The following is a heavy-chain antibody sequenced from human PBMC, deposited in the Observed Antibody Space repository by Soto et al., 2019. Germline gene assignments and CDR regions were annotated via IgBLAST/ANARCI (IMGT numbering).Heavy chain of an antibody. D-gene: IGHD2-15*01. CDR3: ARELGYCSGGSCYSGTLSYHYYGMDV. V-gene: IGHV1-3*01. J-gene: IGHJ6*02. CDR2: INAGNGNT. Sequence: ASVKVSCKASGYTFTSYAMHWVRQAPGQRLEWMGWINAGNGNTKYSQKFQGRVTITRDTSASTAYMELSSLRSEDTAVYYCARELGYCSGGSCYSGTLSYHYYGMDVWGQGTTVTVS. CDR1: GYTFTSYA.